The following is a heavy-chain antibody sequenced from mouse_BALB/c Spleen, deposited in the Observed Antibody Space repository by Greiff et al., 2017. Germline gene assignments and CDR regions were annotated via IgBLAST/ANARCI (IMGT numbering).Heavy chain of an antibody. CDR2: ISSGSSTI. J-gene: IGHJ2*01. V-gene: IGHV5-17*02. CDR3: ARDTPHRTLDY. CDR1: GFTFSSFG. Sequence: EVQVVESGGGLVQPGGSRKLSCAASGFTFSSFGMHWVRQAPEKGLEWVAYISSGSSTIYYADTVKGRFTISRDNPKNTLFLQMTSLRSEDTAMYYCARDTPHRTLDYWGQGTTLTVSS.